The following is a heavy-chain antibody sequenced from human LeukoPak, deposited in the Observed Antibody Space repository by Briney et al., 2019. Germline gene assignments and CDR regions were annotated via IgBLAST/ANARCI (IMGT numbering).Heavy chain of an antibody. J-gene: IGHJ5*02. CDR3: ARSYYDILTGYVLGWFDP. CDR2: INHSGST. CDR1: SASISTYY. D-gene: IGHD3-9*01. V-gene: IGHV4-34*01. Sequence: SETLSLTCTVSSASISTYYWSWIRQPPGKGLEWIGEINHSGSTNYNPSLKSRVTISVDTSKNQFSLKLSSVTAADTAVYYCARSYYDILTGYVLGWFDPWGQGTLVTVSS.